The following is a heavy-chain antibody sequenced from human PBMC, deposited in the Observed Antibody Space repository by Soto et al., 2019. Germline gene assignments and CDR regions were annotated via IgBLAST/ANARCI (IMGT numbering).Heavy chain of an antibody. CDR3: ASSCSGGSCYSNFDD. J-gene: IGHJ4*02. D-gene: IGHD2-15*01. CDR2: INHSGST. Sequence: SESLSPTCALYGGFSGGYSWSWIGQPPGKGLEWIGEINHSGSTNYNPSLKSRVTISVDTSKNQFSLKLSSVTAADTAVYYCASSCSGGSCYSNFDDWGQGTLVTVSS. V-gene: IGHV4-34*01. CDR1: GGFSGGYS.